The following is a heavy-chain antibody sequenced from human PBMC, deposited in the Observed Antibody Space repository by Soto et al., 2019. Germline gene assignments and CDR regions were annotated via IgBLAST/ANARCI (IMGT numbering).Heavy chain of an antibody. J-gene: IGHJ4*02. CDR1: GFTFSSYS. CDR3: VRDLSGSYFDY. Sequence: GGSLRLSCAASGFTFSSYSMNWVRQAPGKGLEWVSYISSSSSTIYYADSVKGRFTISRDNAKNSLYLQMNSLRAEDTAVYYCVRDLSGSYFDYWGQGTLVTVSS. V-gene: IGHV3-48*04. D-gene: IGHD1-26*01. CDR2: ISSSSSTI.